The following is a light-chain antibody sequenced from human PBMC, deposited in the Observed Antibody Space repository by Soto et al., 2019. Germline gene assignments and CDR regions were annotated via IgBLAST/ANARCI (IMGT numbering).Light chain of an antibody. J-gene: IGKJ1*01. V-gene: IGKV1-5*01. CDR2: AAS. CDR3: QQYNSYSLT. Sequence: DIQMTQSPSTLSASVGDRVTITCRASQSISSWLDWYQQKPGKAPKLLIYAASSLESGVPSRFSGSGSGTEFTLTISSLQPEDFATYYCQQYNSYSLTFGQGTKVEIK. CDR1: QSISSW.